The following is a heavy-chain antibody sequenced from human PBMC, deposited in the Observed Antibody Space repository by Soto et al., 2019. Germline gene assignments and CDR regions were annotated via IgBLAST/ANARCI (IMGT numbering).Heavy chain of an antibody. V-gene: IGHV3-33*01. Sequence: GESLKISCTASGFIFSNFGMHWVRQAPGKGLEWVAGVWYDGSNGVSAESVKGRFTISRDNSKSTLYLQMTSLRAEDTAVYYCARDPRTARASAMDVWGQGTTVTVSS. J-gene: IGHJ6*02. CDR2: VWYDGSNG. CDR1: GFIFSNFG. CDR3: ARDPRTARASAMDV. D-gene: IGHD6-6*01.